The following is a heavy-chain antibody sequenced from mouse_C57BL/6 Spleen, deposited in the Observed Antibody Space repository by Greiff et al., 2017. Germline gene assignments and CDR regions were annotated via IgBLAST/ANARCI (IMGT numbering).Heavy chain of an antibody. Sequence: QVQLKQPGAELVKPGASVKLSCKASGYTFTSHWMHWVKQRPGQGLEWIGMIHPNSGSTNYNEKFKSKATLTVDKSSSTAYMQLSSLTSEDSAVYYCARYYYGSSYSWFAYWGQGTLVTVSA. D-gene: IGHD1-1*01. CDR3: ARYYYGSSYSWFAY. V-gene: IGHV1-64*01. J-gene: IGHJ3*01. CDR1: GYTFTSHW. CDR2: IHPNSGST.